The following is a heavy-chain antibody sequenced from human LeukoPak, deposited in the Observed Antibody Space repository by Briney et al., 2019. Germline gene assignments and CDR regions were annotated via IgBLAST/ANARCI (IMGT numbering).Heavy chain of an antibody. Sequence: PGGSLRLSCAASGFTFSNAWISWVRQAPGKGLEWVGRIKSKTDGGTTDYAAPVKGRFTISRDDSKNTLYLQMNSLKTEDTAVYYCTTDLLRYFDWLRFDPWGQGTLVTVSS. CDR3: TTDLLRYFDWLRFDP. CDR2: IKSKTDGGTT. CDR1: GFTFSNAW. J-gene: IGHJ5*02. V-gene: IGHV3-15*01. D-gene: IGHD3-9*01.